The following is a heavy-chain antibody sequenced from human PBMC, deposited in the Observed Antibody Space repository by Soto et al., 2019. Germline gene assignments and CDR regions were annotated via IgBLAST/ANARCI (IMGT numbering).Heavy chain of an antibody. CDR1: GFTFSDYY. CDR2: ISSSGSTI. J-gene: IGHJ3*02. Sequence: GGSLRLSCAASGFTFSDYYMSWIRQAPGKGLEWVSYISSSGSTIYYADSVKGRFTISRDNAKNSLYLQMNSLRAEDTAVYYCVRLSKRSGWPGDAFAIRGQGTSVTVSS. D-gene: IGHD6-25*01. CDR3: VRLSKRSGWPGDAFAI. V-gene: IGHV3-11*01.